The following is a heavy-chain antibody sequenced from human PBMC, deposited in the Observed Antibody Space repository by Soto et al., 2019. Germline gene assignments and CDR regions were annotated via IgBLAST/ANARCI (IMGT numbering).Heavy chain of an antibody. Sequence: SGGSLRLSCAASGFTFSSYAMSWVRQAPGKGLEWVSAISGSGGSTYYADSVKGRFTISRDNSKNTLYLQMNSLRAEDTAVYYCAKRDYDFWSGPTYFDYWGQGTLVTVSS. D-gene: IGHD3-3*01. CDR2: ISGSGGST. V-gene: IGHV3-23*01. J-gene: IGHJ4*02. CDR1: GFTFSSYA. CDR3: AKRDYDFWSGPTYFDY.